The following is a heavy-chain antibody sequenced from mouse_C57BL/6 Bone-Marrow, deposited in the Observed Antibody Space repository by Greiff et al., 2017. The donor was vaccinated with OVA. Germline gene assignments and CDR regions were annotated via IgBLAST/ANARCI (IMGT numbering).Heavy chain of an antibody. CDR3: TRDGGYYYGWYFDV. Sequence: EVKVVESGEGLVKPGGSLKLSCAASGFTFSSYAMSWVRQTPEKRLEWVAYISSGGAYIYYADTVKGRFTISRDNARNTLYLQMSSLKSEDTAMYYCTRDGGYYYGWYFDVWGTGTTVTVSS. CDR2: ISSGGAYI. CDR1: GFTFSSYA. D-gene: IGHD1-1*01. V-gene: IGHV5-9-1*02. J-gene: IGHJ1*03.